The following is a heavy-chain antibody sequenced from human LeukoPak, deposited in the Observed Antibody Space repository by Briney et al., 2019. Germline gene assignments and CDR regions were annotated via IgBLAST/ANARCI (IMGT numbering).Heavy chain of an antibody. CDR3: ARVIGWLQLGFDY. Sequence: QPGRSLRLSSAASGITFTSYAMHWVRQAPGKGLEWVAVISYDEYYRYYADSVKGRFTISRDNSQNTLYLHMNSLRPEDTAVYYCARVIGWLQLGFDYWGQGTLVTVSS. CDR2: ISYDEYYR. D-gene: IGHD5-24*01. V-gene: IGHV3-30*01. CDR1: GITFTSYA. J-gene: IGHJ4*02.